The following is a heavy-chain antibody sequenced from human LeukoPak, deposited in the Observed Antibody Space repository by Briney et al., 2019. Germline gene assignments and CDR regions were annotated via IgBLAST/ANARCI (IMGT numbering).Heavy chain of an antibody. CDR2: FDPEDGET. Sequence: ASVKVSCKVSGYTLTELSMHWVRQAPGKGLEWMGGFDPEDGETIYAQKFQGRVTMTEDTSTDTAYMELSSLRSEDTAVYYCATDLQDYGAFCFDYWGQGTLVTVSS. D-gene: IGHD4-17*01. V-gene: IGHV1-24*01. CDR3: ATDLQDYGAFCFDY. J-gene: IGHJ4*02. CDR1: GYTLTELS.